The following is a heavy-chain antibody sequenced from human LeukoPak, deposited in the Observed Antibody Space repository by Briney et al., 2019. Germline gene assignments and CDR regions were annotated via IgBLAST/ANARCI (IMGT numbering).Heavy chain of an antibody. CDR2: IYPGESDT. Sequence: GESLKISCKASGYSFTNYWIGWVRQMPGKGLEWMGIIYPGESDTRYSPSFQGQVTISADKSISTAYLQRSSLQASDTAMYYCATYAGSSSKYIQDWGHRIPLTVSS. J-gene: IGHJ1*01. V-gene: IGHV5-51*01. CDR3: ATYAGSSSKYIQD. D-gene: IGHD3-10*01. CDR1: GYSFTNYW.